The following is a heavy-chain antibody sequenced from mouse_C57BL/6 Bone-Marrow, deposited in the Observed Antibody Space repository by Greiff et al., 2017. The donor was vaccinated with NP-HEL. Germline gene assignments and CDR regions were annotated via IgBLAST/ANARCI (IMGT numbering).Heavy chain of an antibody. V-gene: IGHV1-80*01. J-gene: IGHJ2*01. CDR3: ARDYGSSPYYFDY. D-gene: IGHD1-1*01. CDR1: GYAFSSYW. Sequence: VQLQQSGAELVKPGASVKISCKASGYAFSSYWMNWVKQRPGKGLEWIGQIYPGDGDTNYNGKFKGKATLTADKSSSTAYIQLSSLTSEDSAVYFCARDYGSSPYYFDYWGQGTTLTVSS. CDR2: IYPGDGDT.